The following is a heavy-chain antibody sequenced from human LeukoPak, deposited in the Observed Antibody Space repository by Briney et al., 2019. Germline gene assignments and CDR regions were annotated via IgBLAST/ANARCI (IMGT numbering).Heavy chain of an antibody. J-gene: IGHJ5*02. CDR3: ARFIAVAGTRDWFDP. V-gene: IGHV4-34*01. CDR1: GGSFSAYY. Sequence: SETLSLTCVVYGGSFSAYYWSWIRQPPGKGLEWIGEINHSGSTNYNPSLKSRVTISVDTSKNQFSLNLISVTAADTAVYYCARFIAVAGTRDWFDPWGQGTLVTVSS. D-gene: IGHD6-19*01. CDR2: INHSGST.